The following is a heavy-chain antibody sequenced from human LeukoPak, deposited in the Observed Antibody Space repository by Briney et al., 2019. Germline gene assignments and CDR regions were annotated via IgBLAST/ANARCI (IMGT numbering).Heavy chain of an antibody. D-gene: IGHD2-2*01. CDR3: ARGFAVVPSGNPYYYGMDV. J-gene: IGHJ6*02. V-gene: IGHV4-59*12. Sequence: SETLSLTCTVSGGSISSYYWGWIRQPPGKGLEWIGYLYYSGTTNYNPSLKSRVTISADTSKNQFSLKLSSVTAADTAVYYCARGFAVVPSGNPYYYGMDVWGQGTTVTVSS. CDR1: GGSISSYY. CDR2: LYYSGTT.